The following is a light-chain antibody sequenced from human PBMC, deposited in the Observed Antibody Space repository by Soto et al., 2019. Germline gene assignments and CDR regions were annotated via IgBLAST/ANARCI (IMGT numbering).Light chain of an antibody. CDR2: DVS. Sequence: QSVLTQPASVSGSPGQSITISRTGTSSDVGGYNYVSWYQQHPGKAPKLMIYDVSNRPSGVSNRFSGSKSGNTASLTISGLQAEDEADYYCSSYTSSSSSYVFGNGTKVTVL. CDR1: SSDVGGYNY. CDR3: SSYTSSSSSYV. J-gene: IGLJ1*01. V-gene: IGLV2-14*01.